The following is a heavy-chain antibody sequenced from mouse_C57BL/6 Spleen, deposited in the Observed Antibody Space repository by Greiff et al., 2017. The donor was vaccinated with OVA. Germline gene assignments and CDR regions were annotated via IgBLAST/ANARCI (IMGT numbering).Heavy chain of an antibody. CDR1: GYAFSSSW. CDR2: IYPGDGDT. CDR3: ARETTVVAYYDAIDY. V-gene: IGHV1-82*01. D-gene: IGHD1-1*01. J-gene: IGHJ4*01. Sequence: QVQLQQSGPELVKPGASVKISCKASGYAFSSSWMNWVKQRPGKGLEWIGQIYPGDGDTNYNGKFKGKATLTADKSSSTAYMQLSSLTSEDSAVYFCARETTVVAYYDAIDYWGQGTSVTVSS.